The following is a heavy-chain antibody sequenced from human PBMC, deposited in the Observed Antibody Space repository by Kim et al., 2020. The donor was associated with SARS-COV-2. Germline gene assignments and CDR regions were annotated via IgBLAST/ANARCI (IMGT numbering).Heavy chain of an antibody. CDR1: RGSISSGGYY. V-gene: IGHV4-31*03. Sequence: SETLSLTCSVSRGSISSGGYYWSWFRQPPGKALEWLGSIYFTGDTKSSPSVKSRLSISFDKSKNEYSLKMTSVTAADTADYYCVSGSDYGPFYFDSWGRGTLITVS. D-gene: IGHD4-17*01. CDR2: IYFTGDT. J-gene: IGHJ4*02. CDR3: VSGSDYGPFYFDS.